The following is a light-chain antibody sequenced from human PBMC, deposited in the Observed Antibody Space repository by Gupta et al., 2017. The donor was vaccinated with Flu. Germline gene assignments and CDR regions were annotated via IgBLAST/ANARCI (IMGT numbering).Light chain of an antibody. CDR1: SSNIGSNY. CDR2: RSN. Sequence: QAMLTQPPSASGTPGRTVTISCSGSSSNIGSNYVSWYQRLPGTALKLLIYRSNQRPSGVPDRFSGSKSGTSASLATTGLRPEDETDYFCASWDGTRGGPVFGGGTKLTVL. CDR3: ASWDGTRGGPV. V-gene: IGLV1-47*01. J-gene: IGLJ3*02.